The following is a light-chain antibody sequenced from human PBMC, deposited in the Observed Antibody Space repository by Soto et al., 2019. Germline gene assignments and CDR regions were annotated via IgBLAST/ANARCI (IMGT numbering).Light chain of an antibody. CDR2: HTS. CDR3: QQYESPPRT. J-gene: IGKJ1*01. CDR1: QSVGGS. Sequence: TGWTKNPGTLSFSPGERATVSCRASQSVGGSLAWYQQRPGQAPRLLVYHTSNRATGIPDRFSASGSGTDFTLTISRLEPEDFAVYYCQQYESPPRTFAQGTKVDI. V-gene: IGKV3-20*01.